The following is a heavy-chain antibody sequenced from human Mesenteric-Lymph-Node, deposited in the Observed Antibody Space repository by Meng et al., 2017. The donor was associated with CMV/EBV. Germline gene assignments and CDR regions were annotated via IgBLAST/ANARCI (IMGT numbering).Heavy chain of an antibody. CDR3: AKGSANRWFGELGD. Sequence: SLKISCAASGFIFDDYAMHWVRQAPGKGLEWVSGMSWNSASVGYADSVKGRFTVSRDNAKNSLYLEMNSLRTEDTALYYCAKGSANRWFGELGDWGQGTMVTVSS. D-gene: IGHD3-10*01. CDR2: MSWNSASV. V-gene: IGHV3-9*01. CDR1: GFIFDDYA. J-gene: IGHJ3*01.